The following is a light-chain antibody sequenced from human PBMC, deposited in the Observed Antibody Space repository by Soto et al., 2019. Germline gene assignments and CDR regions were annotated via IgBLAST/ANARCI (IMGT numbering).Light chain of an antibody. Sequence: DIQMTQSPSSLSASVGDRVTITCQASQDISNYLNWYQQKPGKAPKLLIYDESNLETGVPSRFSGSGSGTDFTLSISSLQPEYIAAYYCQQYDNLPPTCGGGTKVEIK. J-gene: IGKJ4*01. V-gene: IGKV1-33*01. CDR1: QDISNY. CDR2: DES. CDR3: QQYDNLPPT.